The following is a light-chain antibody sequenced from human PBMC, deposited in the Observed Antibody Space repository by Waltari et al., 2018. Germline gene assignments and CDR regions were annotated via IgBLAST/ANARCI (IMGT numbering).Light chain of an antibody. CDR2: KVS. CDR1: QEMNTW. J-gene: IGKJ4*01. CDR3: QQDNSGPLT. Sequence: IQMTKSPSSLSASVESRVTITFRSSQEMNTWLAWYQQKPGQAPNLLIYKVSSLHTGVPSRFSASGSGTDFTLTISSLQPEDFATYYCQQDNSGPLTFGGGTKVEIK. V-gene: IGKV1-12*01.